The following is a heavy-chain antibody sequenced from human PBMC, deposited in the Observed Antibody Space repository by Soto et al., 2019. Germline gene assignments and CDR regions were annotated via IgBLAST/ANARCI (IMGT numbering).Heavy chain of an antibody. CDR1: GYTFTSYD. D-gene: IGHD2-15*01. CDR3: AWGLVVVSATYWYFDL. Sequence: QVQLVQSGAEVKKPGASVKVSCKASGYTFTSYDINWVRQAAGQGLEWIGWMNPNSGKAVYAQKFQGRVTMAGNTSTSTATMELSSLISDDTAVYSCAWGLVVVSATYWYFDLWGRGTLVTVSS. J-gene: IGHJ2*01. CDR2: MNPNSGKA. V-gene: IGHV1-8*01.